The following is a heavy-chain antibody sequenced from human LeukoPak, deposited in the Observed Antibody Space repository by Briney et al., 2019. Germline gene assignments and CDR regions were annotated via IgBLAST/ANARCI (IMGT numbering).Heavy chain of an antibody. CDR3: AKDKGSGFRYYFFDY. J-gene: IGHJ4*02. Sequence: GGTLRLSCAASVFTFSIYAMSWVRQAPGKGLGWVSPISDSGGSTNYADSVKGQFTISRDNSKNTLYLQVNSVRAEDTAVYYCAKDKGSGFRYYFFDYWGQGTLVTVSS. D-gene: IGHD2/OR15-2a*01. CDR2: ISDSGGST. CDR1: VFTFSIYA. V-gene: IGHV3-23*01.